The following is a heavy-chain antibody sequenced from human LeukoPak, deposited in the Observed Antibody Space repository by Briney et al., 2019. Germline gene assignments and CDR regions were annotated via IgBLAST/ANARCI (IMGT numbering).Heavy chain of an antibody. J-gene: IGHJ4*02. CDR1: GFTFSSNW. CDR3: ARANNSSWHN. V-gene: IGHV3-7*01. CDR2: INPDGGAK. D-gene: IGHD6-13*01. Sequence: PGGSLRLSCATSGFTFSSNWMSWVRHAPGRGLEWVANINPDGGAKYYAASVKGRFTVSRDNAKDSLYLHMNSLRVEDTAVYYCARANNSSWHNWGQGTLVTVSS.